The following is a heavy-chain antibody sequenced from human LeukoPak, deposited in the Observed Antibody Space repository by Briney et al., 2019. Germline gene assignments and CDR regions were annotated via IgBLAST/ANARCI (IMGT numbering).Heavy chain of an antibody. J-gene: IGHJ4*02. CDR2: IWYDGSNK. D-gene: IGHD6-13*01. Sequence: PGGSLRLSCAASGFTFSSYGMHWVRQAPGKGLEWVAVIWYDGSNKYYADSVNGRFTISRDNSKNTLYLQMNSLRAEDTAVYYCARGVPRIAAARPYYWGQGTLVTVSS. V-gene: IGHV3-33*01. CDR3: ARGVPRIAAARPYY. CDR1: GFTFSSYG.